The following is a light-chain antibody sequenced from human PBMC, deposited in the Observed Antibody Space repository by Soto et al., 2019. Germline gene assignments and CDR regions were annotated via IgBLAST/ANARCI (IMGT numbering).Light chain of an antibody. J-gene: IGKJ1*01. CDR1: QDIRSD. CDR2: GAS. V-gene: IGKV1-6*01. CDR3: LQDYDYPWT. Sequence: ALQMTQSPSSLSASVGDRVTITCRASQDIRSDLGWYQQRPGRAPNLLIFGASTLQRGVPSRFSGSGSGTSFTLTISSLQPEDFATYYCLQDYDYPWTFGQGTKVE.